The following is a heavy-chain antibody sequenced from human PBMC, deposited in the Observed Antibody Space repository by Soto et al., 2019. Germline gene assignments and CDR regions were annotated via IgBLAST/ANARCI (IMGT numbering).Heavy chain of an antibody. CDR1: GGSISSYY. Sequence: SETLSLTCTVSGGSISSYYWSWIRQPPGKGVEWIGYIYYSGSTNYNPSLKSRVTISVDTSKNQLSLKLSSVTAADTAVYYCARRYGYYFDYWGQGTLVTVSS. D-gene: IGHD4-17*01. V-gene: IGHV4-59*08. CDR2: IYYSGST. J-gene: IGHJ4*02. CDR3: ARRYGYYFDY.